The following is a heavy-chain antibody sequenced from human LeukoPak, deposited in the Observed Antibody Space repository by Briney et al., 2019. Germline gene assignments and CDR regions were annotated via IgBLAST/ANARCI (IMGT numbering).Heavy chain of an antibody. CDR3: ASRWLLSYFDF. CDR2: ISWNSYGI. D-gene: IGHD3-3*01. Sequence: GGSLRLSCAASGFIFGDYAMHWVRQAPGKGLEWVSGISWNSYGIDYADSVKGRFTISRDNAKNSLYLQMNSLGTEDTAVYYCASRWLLSYFDFWGQGTLVTVSS. J-gene: IGHJ4*02. V-gene: IGHV3-9*01. CDR1: GFIFGDYA.